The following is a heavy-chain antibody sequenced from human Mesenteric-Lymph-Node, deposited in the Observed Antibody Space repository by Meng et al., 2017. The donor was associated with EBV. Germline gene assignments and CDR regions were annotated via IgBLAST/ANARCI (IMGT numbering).Heavy chain of an antibody. CDR1: GASISHGGYY. CDR2: SFCPRCT. J-gene: IGHJ5*02. CDR3: GSHDSADAYGWFDP. Sequence: PQEWVSILVTPAPPLSTSSALSGASISHGGYYCSWSRRNPGGGLGCMSHSFCPRCTNSSPSLNSLLTISMNTSKYQFSLKLTPVTAADTAFDFCGSHDSADAYGWFDPWGQGALVTVSS. V-gene: IGHV4-30-4*01. D-gene: IGHD2-21*01.